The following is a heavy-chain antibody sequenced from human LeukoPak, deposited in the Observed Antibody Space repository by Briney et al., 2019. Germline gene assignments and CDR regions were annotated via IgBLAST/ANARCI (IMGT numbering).Heavy chain of an antibody. Sequence: GGSLRLSCAASGFIFSSYEMNWVRQAPGKGLEWVSYISSSGSTIYYADSVKGRFTISRDNAKNSLYLQMNSLRAEDTAVYYCARGLWFGELGFDYWGQGTLVTVSS. CDR1: GFIFSSYE. V-gene: IGHV3-48*03. D-gene: IGHD3-10*01. CDR3: ARGLWFGELGFDY. J-gene: IGHJ4*02. CDR2: ISSSGSTI.